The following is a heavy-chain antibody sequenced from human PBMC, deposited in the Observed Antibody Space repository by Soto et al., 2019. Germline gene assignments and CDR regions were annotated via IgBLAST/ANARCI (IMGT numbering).Heavy chain of an antibody. Sequence: EVQLVESGGGLVQPGGSLRLSCAASGFTFSSYSMNWVRQAPGKGLEWVSYISSSSSTIYYADSVKGRFTISRDNAKNSLYLQMNSLRDEDTAVYYCARGGNYGGNTRPFDSWGQGTLVTVSS. CDR3: ARGGNYGGNTRPFDS. CDR2: ISSSSSTI. V-gene: IGHV3-48*02. D-gene: IGHD1-7*01. CDR1: GFTFSSYS. J-gene: IGHJ4*02.